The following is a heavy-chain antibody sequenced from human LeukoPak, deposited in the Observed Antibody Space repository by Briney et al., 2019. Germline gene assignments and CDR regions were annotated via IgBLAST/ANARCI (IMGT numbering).Heavy chain of an antibody. V-gene: IGHV4-38-2*02. Sequence: PSETLSLTCTVSGYSISSGYYWGWIRQPPGKGLEWIGSIYHSGSTYYNPSLKSRVTISVDTSKNQFSLKLSSVTAADTAVYYCARDPGPYGMDVWGQGTTVTVSS. CDR1: GYSISSGYY. J-gene: IGHJ6*02. CDR2: IYHSGST. CDR3: ARDPGPYGMDV.